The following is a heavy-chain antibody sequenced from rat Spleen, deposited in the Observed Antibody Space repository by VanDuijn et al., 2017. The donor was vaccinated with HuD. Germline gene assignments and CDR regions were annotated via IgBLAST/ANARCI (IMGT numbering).Heavy chain of an antibody. CDR3: ARLTTTRFDY. D-gene: IGHD1-10*01. Sequence: EVQLVESGGGSVQPGRSLKLSCAASGFTFSDYYMAWVRQAPTKGLEWVATLSFDGGRNFYRDSVKGRFTLSRDNAKNTLYLQMNSLRSEDTATYYCARLTTTRFDYWGQGVMVTVSS. CDR1: GFTFSDYY. V-gene: IGHV5-7*01. J-gene: IGHJ2*01. CDR2: LSFDGGRN.